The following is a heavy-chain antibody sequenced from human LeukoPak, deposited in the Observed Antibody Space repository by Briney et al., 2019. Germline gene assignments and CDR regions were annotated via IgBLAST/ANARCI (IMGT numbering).Heavy chain of an antibody. V-gene: IGHV4-31*03. D-gene: IGHD3-10*01. Sequence: SETLSLTCTVSGGSISSGGYYWSWIRQHPGKGLEWIGYIYYSGSTYYNPSLKSRVTISVDTSKNQFSLKLSPVTAADTAVYYCARDSNFYYGSGTVPVWGQGTLVTISS. J-gene: IGHJ4*02. CDR1: GGSISSGGYY. CDR2: IYYSGST. CDR3: ARDSNFYYGSGTVPV.